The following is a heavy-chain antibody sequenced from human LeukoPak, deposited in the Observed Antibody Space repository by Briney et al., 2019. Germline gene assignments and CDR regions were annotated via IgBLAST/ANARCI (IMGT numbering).Heavy chain of an antibody. V-gene: IGHV3-7*01. Sequence: GGSLRLSCAASAFTFSSYWMSWVRQAPGNGLEWVANIDQDGSEKYYVESMKGRITISRDNAKNSLYLQMNSLRDEDTAVYYCARDVRWLRFVFDHWGQGIPVTVSS. D-gene: IGHD5-12*01. CDR2: IDQDGSEK. CDR3: ARDVRWLRFVFDH. CDR1: AFTFSSYW. J-gene: IGHJ4*02.